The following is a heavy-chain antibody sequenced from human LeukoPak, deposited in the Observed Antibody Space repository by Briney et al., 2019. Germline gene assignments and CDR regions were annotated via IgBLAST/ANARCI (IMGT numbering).Heavy chain of an antibody. CDR3: ARLAFCTNAVCFSNYYYSMDV. J-gene: IGHJ6*03. V-gene: IGHV5-51*01. CDR2: IYPDDSDT. Sequence: GESLKITCKGSGYSFTSYWIGWVRQMPGKGLEWMGIIYPDDSDTKYSPSFQGQFTISADKSISPAYLQWSGLKASDTAMYYCARLAFCTNAVCFSNYYYSMDVWGRGTTVTVSS. D-gene: IGHD2-8*01. CDR1: GYSFTSYW.